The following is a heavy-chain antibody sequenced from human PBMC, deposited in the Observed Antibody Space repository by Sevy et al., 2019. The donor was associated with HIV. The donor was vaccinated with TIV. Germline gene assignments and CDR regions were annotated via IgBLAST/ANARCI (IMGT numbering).Heavy chain of an antibody. CDR2: ISYDGSNK. Sequence: GGSLRLSCAASGFTFSSYAMHWVRQAPGKGLEWVAVISYDGSNKYYADSVKDRFTISRDNSKNTLYLQMNSLRAEDTAVYYCARGITGTTFDAFDIWGQGTMVTVSS. V-gene: IGHV3-30*04. J-gene: IGHJ3*02. CDR3: ARGITGTTFDAFDI. CDR1: GFTFSSYA. D-gene: IGHD1-7*01.